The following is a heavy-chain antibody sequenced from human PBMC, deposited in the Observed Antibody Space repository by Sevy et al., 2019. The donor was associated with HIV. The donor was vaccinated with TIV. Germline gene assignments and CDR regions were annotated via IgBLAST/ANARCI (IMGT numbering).Heavy chain of an antibody. CDR2: ISGSSNYL. D-gene: IGHD1-26*01. CDR3: ATGPPDGSYDYFDY. CDR1: GFTFSSYS. J-gene: IGHJ4*02. Sequence: GGSLRLSCAASGFTFSSYSMNWVRQAPGKGLEWVSSISGSSNYLYYAWSLKGRFIISRDNAKNTLYLQMNSLRADDTAVYYCATGPPDGSYDYFDYWGQGTLVTVSS. V-gene: IGHV3-21*06.